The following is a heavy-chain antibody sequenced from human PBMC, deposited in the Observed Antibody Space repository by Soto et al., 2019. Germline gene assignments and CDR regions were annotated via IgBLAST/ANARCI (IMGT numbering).Heavy chain of an antibody. CDR3: AGRSGSSDY. V-gene: IGHV3-30*04. CDR2: ISYDEIDK. J-gene: IGHJ4*02. D-gene: IGHD3-10*01. CDR1: GFTFSNYT. Sequence: QVQLVESGGGVVQPGRSLRLSCAASGFTFSNYTMHWVHQAPGKGLEWVALISYDEIDKYFADAVKGRFTISRDNSKNTLYLQMDSLRAEDTAVYYCAGRSGSSDYWGRGTLVTVSS.